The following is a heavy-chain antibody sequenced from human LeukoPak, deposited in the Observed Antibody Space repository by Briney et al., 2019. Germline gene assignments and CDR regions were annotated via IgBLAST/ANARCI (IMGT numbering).Heavy chain of an antibody. CDR1: GGSFSGYY. V-gene: IGHV4-34*01. CDR2: INHSGST. J-gene: IGHJ6*03. Sequence: SETLSLTCAVYGGSFSGYYWSWIRQPPGKGLEWIGEINHSGSTNYNPSLKSRVTISVDTSKNQFSLKLSSVTAADTAVYYRATPIAAAENYYYYMDVWGKGTTVTVSS. D-gene: IGHD6-13*01. CDR3: ATPIAAAENYYYYMDV.